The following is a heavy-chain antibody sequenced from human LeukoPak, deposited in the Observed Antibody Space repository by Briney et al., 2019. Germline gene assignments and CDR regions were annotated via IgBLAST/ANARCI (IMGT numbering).Heavy chain of an antibody. D-gene: IGHD2-2*01. V-gene: IGHV4-39*01. Sequence: PSETLSLTCTVSGGSISSSSYYWGWIRQPPGKGPEWIGSIYYSGSTYYNPSLKSRVTISVDTSKNQFSLKLSSVTAADTAVYYCARQPIGYCSSTSCYWWGQGTLVTVSS. CDR3: ARQPIGYCSSTSCYW. CDR1: GGSISSSSYY. CDR2: IYYSGST. J-gene: IGHJ4*02.